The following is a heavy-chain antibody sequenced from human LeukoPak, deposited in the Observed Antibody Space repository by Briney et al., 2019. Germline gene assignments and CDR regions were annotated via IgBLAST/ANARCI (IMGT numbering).Heavy chain of an antibody. D-gene: IGHD4-23*01. V-gene: IGHV3-30*18. Sequence: PGGSLRLSCAASGFTFNSYGVHWVRQAPGKGLEWVAVISYDGSNKYYADSVKGRFTVSRDNSKNTLYLQMNSLRAEDTAVYYCAKDLFPLRVITPYYYYGMDVWGQGTTVTVSS. J-gene: IGHJ6*02. CDR1: GFTFNSYG. CDR3: AKDLFPLRVITPYYYYGMDV. CDR2: ISYDGSNK.